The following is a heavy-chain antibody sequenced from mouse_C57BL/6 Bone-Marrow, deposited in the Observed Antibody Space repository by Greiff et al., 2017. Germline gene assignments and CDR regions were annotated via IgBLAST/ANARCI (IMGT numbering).Heavy chain of an antibody. V-gene: IGHV1-50*01. Sequence: QVQLQQPGAELVKPGASVKLSCKASGYTFTSYWMQWVKQRPGQGLEWIGEIDPSDSYTNYHQKFKGKATLTVDTSSSTAYMQLSSLTSEDSAVYYCASPGAWFAYWGQGTLVTVSA. CDR1: GYTFTSYW. CDR3: ASPGAWFAY. D-gene: IGHD4-1*01. CDR2: IDPSDSYT. J-gene: IGHJ3*01.